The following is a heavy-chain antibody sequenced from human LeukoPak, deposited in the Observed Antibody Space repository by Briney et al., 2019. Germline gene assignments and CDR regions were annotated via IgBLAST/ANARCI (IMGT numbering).Heavy chain of an antibody. J-gene: IGHJ5*01. CDR2: ISWNSSSR. V-gene: IGHV3-9*02. CDR1: GFTSDDYA. D-gene: IGHD6-19*01. Sequence: RAGRSLRLSCAASGFTSDDYAMHWARQDPGEGLGCVASISWNSSSRVYADSVKGRFTISRAKARNSLYLQMNSLRPEDTALYYCARDMHSIAVYRFDSWGQGTLVSVSS. CDR3: ARDMHSIAVYRFDS.